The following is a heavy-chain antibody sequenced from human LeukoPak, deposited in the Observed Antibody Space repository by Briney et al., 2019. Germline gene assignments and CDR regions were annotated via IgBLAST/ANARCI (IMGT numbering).Heavy chain of an antibody. D-gene: IGHD5-12*01. V-gene: IGHV3-11*01. CDR2: ITSSGDDI. CDR3: ASDIVATSGDF. J-gene: IGHJ4*02. Sequence: AGGSLRLSCAASGFTFSDYYMSWIRQAPGKGLEWVAYITSSGDDIYYADSVKGRFTISRDSAKNALFLRMGSLRVEDTATYYCASDIVATSGDFWGQGTLVSVSS. CDR1: GFTFSDYY.